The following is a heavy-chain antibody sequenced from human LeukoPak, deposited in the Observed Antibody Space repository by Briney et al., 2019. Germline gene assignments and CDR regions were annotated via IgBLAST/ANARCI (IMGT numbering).Heavy chain of an antibody. CDR2: ISSGSGHI. CDR1: GFTFSNYE. Sequence: GSLRLSCAASGFTFSNYEMNWVRQAPGKGLEWVSSISSGSGHIYYADSMKGRFTISRDNAKSSLYLQMNSLRVEDTAVYYCARGDGYFTYWGQGTLVTVSS. J-gene: IGHJ4*02. V-gene: IGHV3-21*01. CDR3: ARGDGYFTY.